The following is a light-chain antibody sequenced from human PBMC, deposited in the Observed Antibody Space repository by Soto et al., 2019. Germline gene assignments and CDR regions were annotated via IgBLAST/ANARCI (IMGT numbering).Light chain of an antibody. CDR1: QDISTY. V-gene: IGKV1-27*01. CDR3: QKYNSASWT. CDR2: SAS. J-gene: IGKJ1*01. Sequence: DIQMTQSPSSLSASVGDRVTITCRASQDISTYLAWYQQKPGKVPKLLIYSASTLQSGVPFRFSGSGSGTDFTLTISSLQPEDIATYYCQKYNSASWTFGQGTKVELK.